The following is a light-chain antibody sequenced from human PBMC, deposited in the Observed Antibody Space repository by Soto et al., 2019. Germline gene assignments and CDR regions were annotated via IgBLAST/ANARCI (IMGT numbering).Light chain of an antibody. J-gene: IGKJ1*01. CDR3: QQYHTSSLT. CDR2: RAS. Sequence: DIQMTQSPSTVSASFGDRVTITCRARQSIGDSLAWYQQKPGKGPKVLIYRASTSESGVPSRFSGSGAGTEFTLTISSLQPDDLGTYYCQQYHTSSLTFGQGTKVEIK. V-gene: IGKV1-5*03. CDR1: QSIGDS.